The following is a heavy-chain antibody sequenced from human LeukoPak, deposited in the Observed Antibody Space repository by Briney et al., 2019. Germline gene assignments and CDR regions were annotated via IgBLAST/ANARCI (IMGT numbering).Heavy chain of an antibody. V-gene: IGHV3-30*01. Sequence: GGSLRLSCAASGFTFSSYAMHWVRQAPGKGLEWVAVISYDGSNKYYADSVKGRFTISRDNSKNTLYLQMNSLRAEDTAVYYCARNEYYFDYWGQGTLVTVSS. CDR1: GFTFSSYA. J-gene: IGHJ4*02. CDR2: ISYDGSNK. CDR3: ARNEYYFDY. D-gene: IGHD1-1*01.